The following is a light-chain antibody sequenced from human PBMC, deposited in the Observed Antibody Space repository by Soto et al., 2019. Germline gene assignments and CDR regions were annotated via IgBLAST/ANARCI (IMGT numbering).Light chain of an antibody. CDR3: QQVINYPFT. V-gene: IGKV1-9*01. Sequence: IQLTQSPSSLSASVGDRVTITCRASQGISSYLAGYQQKPGKAPNLLLYAASSLQFGVPSRFSGSGSGTDFTLTISSLQPEDVATYYCQQVINYPFTFGPGTKLDIK. J-gene: IGKJ3*01. CDR2: AAS. CDR1: QGISSY.